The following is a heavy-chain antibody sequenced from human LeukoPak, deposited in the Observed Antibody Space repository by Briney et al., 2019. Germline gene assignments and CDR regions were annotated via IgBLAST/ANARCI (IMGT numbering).Heavy chain of an antibody. Sequence: SETLSLTCTVSGGSISSYYWSWVRQPPGKGLEWVGYIYTSGSTKYNPSLKSRVTISVDTSKNQFSLKLSSVTAADTAVYYCARARYYDSREGCYFDYWGQGTLVTVSS. CDR1: GGSISSYY. V-gene: IGHV4-4*09. CDR2: IYTSGST. D-gene: IGHD3-22*01. J-gene: IGHJ4*02. CDR3: ARARYYDSREGCYFDY.